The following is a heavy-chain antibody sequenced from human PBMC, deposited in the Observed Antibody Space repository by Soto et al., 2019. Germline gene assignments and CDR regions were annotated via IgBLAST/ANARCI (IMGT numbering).Heavy chain of an antibody. D-gene: IGHD3-3*01. CDR2: INPNSGGT. V-gene: IGHV1-2*02. CDR3: ARRVVAPYYYGMDV. CDR1: GYTFTGYY. Sequence: ASVKVSCKASGYTFTGYYMHWVRQAPGQGLEWMGWINPNSGGTNYAQKFQGRVTMTRGTSISTAYMELSRLRSDDTAVYYCARRVVAPYYYGMDVWGQGTTVTVSS. J-gene: IGHJ6*02.